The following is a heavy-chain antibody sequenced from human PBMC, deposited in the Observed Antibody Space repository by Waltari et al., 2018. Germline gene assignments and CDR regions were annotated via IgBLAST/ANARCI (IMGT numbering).Heavy chain of an antibody. CDR3: ARSSREYCSGIYCPFDY. CDR1: GGSISSSNW. CDR2: ISGSSGST. D-gene: IGHD2-15*01. V-gene: IGHV4-4*02. Sequence: QVQLQESGPGLVKTSENLSLTCAFSGGSISSSNWWNWIRQPPGKWLEWIGYISGSSGSTYYNPSLKSRVTISTDTSKNQFSLKLSSVTAADTAVYYCARSSREYCSGIYCPFDYWGQGVLVTVSS. J-gene: IGHJ4*02.